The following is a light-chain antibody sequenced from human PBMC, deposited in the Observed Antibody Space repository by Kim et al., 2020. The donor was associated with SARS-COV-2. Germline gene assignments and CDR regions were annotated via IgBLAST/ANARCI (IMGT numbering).Light chain of an antibody. J-gene: IGLJ2*01. CDR2: DVS. Sequence: TTACTGTTSDVGGYNNVSCYQQQQAKDPKLMIYDVSNRPSGGFNRFSGAKSGNTAALTIFGLQDEDEADYYCSTYSSSSSIGVFGGGTQLTVL. CDR3: STYSSSSSIGV. CDR1: TSDVGGYNN. V-gene: IGLV2-14*03.